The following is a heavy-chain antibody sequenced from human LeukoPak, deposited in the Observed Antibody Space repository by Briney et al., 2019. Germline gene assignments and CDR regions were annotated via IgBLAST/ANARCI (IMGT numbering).Heavy chain of an antibody. CDR2: ISGSGGST. J-gene: IGHJ6*02. V-gene: IGHV3-23*01. CDR1: GFTFSSYA. Sequence: PGGSLRLSCAASGFTFSSYAMSWVRQAPGKGLEWVSAISGSGGSTYYADSVKGRFTISRDNSKNTLYLQMNSLRAEDTAVYFCANDAAQQQLSNLFFGMDVWGQGTTVTVSS. CDR3: ANDAAQQQLSNLFFGMDV. D-gene: IGHD6-13*01.